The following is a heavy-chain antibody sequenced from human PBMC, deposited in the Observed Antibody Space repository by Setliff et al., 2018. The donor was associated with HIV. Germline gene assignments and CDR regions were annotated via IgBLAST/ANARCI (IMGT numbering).Heavy chain of an antibody. J-gene: IGHJ4*02. CDR3: AKSDCGGDCHLLDY. CDR2: ISSNSGEI. CDR1: GFTFSGYS. D-gene: IGHD2-21*02. Sequence: GGSLRLSCAASGFTFSGYSMNWVRQAPGKGLEWVSSISSNSGEIFYAESLKGRFTISRDNPKHSLYLQMNSMRAEDSAVYYCAKSDCGGDCHLLDYWGQGTLVTVSS. V-gene: IGHV3-21*06.